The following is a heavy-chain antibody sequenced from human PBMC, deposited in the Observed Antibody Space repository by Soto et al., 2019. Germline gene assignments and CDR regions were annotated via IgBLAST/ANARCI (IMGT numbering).Heavy chain of an antibody. V-gene: IGHV3-7*05. CDR2: IKQDGSEK. Sequence: GGSLRLSCAASGFTFSSYWMSWVRQAPGKGLEWVANIKQDGSEKYYVDSVKGRFTISRDNAKNSLYLQMNSLRAEDTAVYYCAEGSGYYNGYDSYGLDVWGQGTMVTVSS. CDR3: AEGSGYYNGYDSYGLDV. CDR1: GFTFSSYW. D-gene: IGHD3-3*01. J-gene: IGHJ6*02.